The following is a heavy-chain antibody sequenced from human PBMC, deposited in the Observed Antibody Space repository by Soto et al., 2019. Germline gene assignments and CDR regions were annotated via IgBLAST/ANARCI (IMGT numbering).Heavy chain of an antibody. V-gene: IGHV4-34*01. Sequence: QVQLQQWGAGLLKPSETLSLTCAVYGGSFSGYYWSWIRQPPGKGLEWIGEINHSGSTNYNPSLKSRVTISVDTSKNQFSLNLSSVTAADTAVYYCARGKRHSSSFDYWGQGTLVTVSS. J-gene: IGHJ4*02. CDR2: INHSGST. D-gene: IGHD6-6*01. CDR1: GGSFSGYY. CDR3: ARGKRHSSSFDY.